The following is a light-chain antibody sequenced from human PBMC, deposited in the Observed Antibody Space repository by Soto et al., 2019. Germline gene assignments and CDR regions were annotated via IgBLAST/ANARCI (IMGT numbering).Light chain of an antibody. CDR3: QQYGSSPQT. Sequence: EIVLTQSPGTLSLSPGERATLSCRASQSVSSSYLAWYQQKPGQAPRLLIYDASSRATVIPDRFSGSGSGTDFPLTISRLEPADFAVYYCQQYGSSPQTFGQGTKLEIK. V-gene: IGKV3-20*01. J-gene: IGKJ2*01. CDR2: DAS. CDR1: QSVSSSY.